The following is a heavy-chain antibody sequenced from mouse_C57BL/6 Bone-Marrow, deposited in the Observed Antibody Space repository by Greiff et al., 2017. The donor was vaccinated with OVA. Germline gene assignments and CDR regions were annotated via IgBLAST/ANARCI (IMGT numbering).Heavy chain of an antibody. Sequence: VQRVESGAELVKPGASVKMSCKASGYTFTTYPIEWMKQNHGKSLEWIGNFHPYNDDTKYNEKFKGKATLTVEKSSSTVYLELSRLTSDDSAVYYCARRGCGRSYDYAMDYWGQGTSVTVSS. CDR2: FHPYNDDT. J-gene: IGHJ4*01. CDR3: ARRGCGRSYDYAMDY. CDR1: GYTFTTYP. V-gene: IGHV1-47*01. D-gene: IGHD1-1*01.